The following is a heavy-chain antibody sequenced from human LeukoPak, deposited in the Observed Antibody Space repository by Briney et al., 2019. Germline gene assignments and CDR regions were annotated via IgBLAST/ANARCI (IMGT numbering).Heavy chain of an antibody. CDR3: ARVSCSGGSCYSVFDW. Sequence: GGSLTLSCAGSGFNFSSYSVNWVRQAPGKGLECVTSISSSSSYIKYAESVKGRFTISRDNDKNSLYLQMNSLRAEDTAVYYRARVSCSGGSCYSVFDWWDQGTLVTVSS. CDR2: ISSSSSYI. CDR1: GFNFSSYS. D-gene: IGHD2-15*01. J-gene: IGHJ4*02. V-gene: IGHV3-21*01.